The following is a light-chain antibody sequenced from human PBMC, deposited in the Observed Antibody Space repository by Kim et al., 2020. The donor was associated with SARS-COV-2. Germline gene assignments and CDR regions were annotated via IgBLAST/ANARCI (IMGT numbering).Light chain of an antibody. J-gene: IGKJ4*01. CDR3: QQLNSYPLT. V-gene: IGKV1-9*01. Sequence: DIQLTQSPSFLSASVGDRVTITCQASQGISSYLAWYQQKPGKAPKLLIYAASTLQSGVPSRFSGSGSGKEFTLTISSLQPEDFATYYCQQLNSYPLTFGGGTKVDIK. CDR1: QGISSY. CDR2: AAS.